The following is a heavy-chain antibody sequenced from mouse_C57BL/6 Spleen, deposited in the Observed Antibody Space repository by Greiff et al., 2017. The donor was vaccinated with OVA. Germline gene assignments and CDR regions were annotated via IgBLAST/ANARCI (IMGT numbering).Heavy chain of an antibody. J-gene: IGHJ2*01. CDR1: GYTFTSYW. CDR2: IHPNSGST. V-gene: IGHV1-64*01. D-gene: IGHD2-4*01. CDR3: ARGDYDRGCYFDY. Sequence: QVQLQQPGAELVKPGASVKLSCKASGYTFTSYWMHWVKQRPGQGLEWIGMIHPNSGSTNYNEKFKSKATLTVDKSSSTAYMQLRSLTSEDSAVYYCARGDYDRGCYFDYWGQGTTLTVSS.